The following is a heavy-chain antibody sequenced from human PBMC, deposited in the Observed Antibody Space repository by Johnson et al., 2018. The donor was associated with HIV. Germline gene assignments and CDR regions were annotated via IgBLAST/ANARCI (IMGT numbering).Heavy chain of an antibody. J-gene: IGHJ3*02. Sequence: QVQLVESGGGVVQPGRSLRISCAASGFTFSNYAMHWVRQAPGKGLEWVAVLSYDGGNKYYADSVKGRFTISRDNSKNTLYLQMNSLRAEDTAVYYCARERVDAFDIWGQGTMVTVSS. CDR2: LSYDGGNK. CDR1: GFTFSNYA. V-gene: IGHV3-30-3*01. CDR3: ARERVDAFDI.